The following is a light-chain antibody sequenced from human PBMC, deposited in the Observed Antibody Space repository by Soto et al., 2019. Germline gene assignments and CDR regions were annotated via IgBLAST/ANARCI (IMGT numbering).Light chain of an antibody. CDR2: GNS. J-gene: IGLJ2*01. CDR1: SSKIGAGYD. CDR3: QSYDSSRSGVV. V-gene: IGLV1-40*01. Sequence: QLVLTQPPSVSGAPGQRVTISCTGSSSKIGAGYDVHWYQQLPGTAPKLLIYGNSNRPSGVPDRFSGSKSGTSASLAITGLQAEDEADYYCQSYDSSRSGVVFGGGTKLTVL.